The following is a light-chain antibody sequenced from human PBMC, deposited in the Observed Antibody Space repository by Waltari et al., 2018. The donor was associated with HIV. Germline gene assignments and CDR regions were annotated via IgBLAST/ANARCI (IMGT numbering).Light chain of an antibody. J-gene: IGLJ2*01. CDR3: NSRDSSGNRVV. V-gene: IGLV3-19*01. CDR1: SLRNYF. CDR2: GNT. Sequence: SSELTQDPAVSVALGQTVRITCQGDSLRNYFASWYQQKPGQAPILVIYGNTNPPSGIPDRFSGSNSGNAASLTITGAQAGDEADYYCNSRDSSGNRVVFGGGTKLTVL.